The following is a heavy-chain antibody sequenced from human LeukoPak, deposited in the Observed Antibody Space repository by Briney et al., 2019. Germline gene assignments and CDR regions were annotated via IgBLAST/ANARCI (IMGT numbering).Heavy chain of an antibody. V-gene: IGHV4-39*07. J-gene: IGHJ4*02. D-gene: IGHD3-22*01. CDR1: GGSISSSSYY. CDR2: IYYSGST. Sequence: SETLSLTCTVSGGSISSSSYYWGWIRQPPGKGLEWIGSIYYSGSTYYNPSLKSRVTISVDTSKNQFSLKLSSVTAADTAVYYCARRYTMIVHWGQGTLVTVSS. CDR3: ARRYTMIVH.